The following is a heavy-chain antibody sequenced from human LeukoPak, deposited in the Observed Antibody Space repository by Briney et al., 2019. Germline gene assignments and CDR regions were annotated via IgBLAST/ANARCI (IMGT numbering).Heavy chain of an antibody. CDR2: ISSSGSTI. CDR1: GFTFSSYE. D-gene: IGHD6-19*01. J-gene: IGHJ5*02. CDR3: ARSKGITVAGTIDP. V-gene: IGHV3-48*03. Sequence: TGGSLRLSCASSGFTFSSYEMNWVRQAPGKGLEWVSYISSSGSTIYYADSVKGRFIISRDNAKNSLYLQMNSLRAEDTAVYYCARSKGITVAGTIDPWGQGTLVTVYS.